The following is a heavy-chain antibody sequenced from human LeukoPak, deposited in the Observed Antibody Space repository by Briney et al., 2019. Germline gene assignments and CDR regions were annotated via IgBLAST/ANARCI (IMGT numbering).Heavy chain of an antibody. CDR3: ARAPYGSATNNYYMDV. CDR2: INHSGST. V-gene: IGHV4-34*01. J-gene: IGHJ6*03. Sequence: SETLSLTCAVFGGSLSGYYGSWIRQPPGKGLEWIGEINHSGSTRYNPSLKSRVSISVDTSKNQFSLKLSSVTAADTAVYYCARAPYGSATNNYYMDVWGKGTTVTVSS. CDR1: GGSLSGYY. D-gene: IGHD3-10*01.